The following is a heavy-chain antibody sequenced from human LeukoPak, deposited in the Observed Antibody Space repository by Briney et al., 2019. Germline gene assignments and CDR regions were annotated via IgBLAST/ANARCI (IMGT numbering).Heavy chain of an antibody. Sequence: ASVKVSCKASGYTFTSYDINWVRQAPGQGLEWMGWMNPNSGNTDYAQKFQGRVTMTRNTSISTAYMELSSLRSEDTAVYYCARGQRVEMATIQPWGQGTLVTVSS. CDR3: ARGQRVEMATIQP. CDR2: MNPNSGNT. J-gene: IGHJ5*02. CDR1: GYTFTSYD. V-gene: IGHV1-8*01. D-gene: IGHD5-24*01.